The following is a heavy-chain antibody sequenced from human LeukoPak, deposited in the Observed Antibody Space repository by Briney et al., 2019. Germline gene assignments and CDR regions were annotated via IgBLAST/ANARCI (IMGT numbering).Heavy chain of an antibody. Sequence: GGSLRLSCAASGFTFSNAWMSWVRQAPGKGLEWVGRIKSKTDGGTTDYAAPVKGRFTISRDDSKNTPYLQMNSPKTEDTAVYYCAKDWYYYDSSGYPTNDYWGQGTLVTVSS. D-gene: IGHD3-22*01. CDR2: IKSKTDGGTT. V-gene: IGHV3-15*01. J-gene: IGHJ4*02. CDR3: AKDWYYYDSSGYPTNDY. CDR1: GFTFSNAW.